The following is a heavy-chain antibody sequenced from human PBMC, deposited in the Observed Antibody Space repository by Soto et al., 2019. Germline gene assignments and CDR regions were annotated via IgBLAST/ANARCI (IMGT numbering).Heavy chain of an antibody. Sequence: SETLSLTCTVSVGSTSSSSYYWGWIRQPPGKGLEWIGNVYYGGSTYYNPSLKSRVTISVETSKSQFSLKLSSVTAADTAVYYCAGGDYYHSSGYYFYYYTMDVWGQGTTVT. CDR3: AGGDYYHSSGYYFYYYTMDV. D-gene: IGHD3-22*01. CDR2: VYYGGST. V-gene: IGHV4-39*01. J-gene: IGHJ6*02. CDR1: VGSTSSSSYY.